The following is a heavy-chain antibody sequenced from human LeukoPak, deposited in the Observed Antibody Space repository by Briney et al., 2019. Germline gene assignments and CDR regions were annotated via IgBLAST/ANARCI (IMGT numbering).Heavy chain of an antibody. J-gene: IGHJ4*02. CDR3: ARDYGGNLWFDY. Sequence: WVRQPPGKGLEWIGYIYYSGSTYYNPSLKSRVTISVDTSKNQFSLKLSSVTAADTAVYYCARDYGGNLWFDYWGQGTLVTVSS. CDR2: IYYSGST. V-gene: IGHV4-30-4*01. D-gene: IGHD4-23*01.